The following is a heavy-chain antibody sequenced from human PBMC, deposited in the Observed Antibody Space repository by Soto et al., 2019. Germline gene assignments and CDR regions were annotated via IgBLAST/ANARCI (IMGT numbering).Heavy chain of an antibody. CDR1: GYTFTGYY. J-gene: IGHJ3*02. D-gene: IGHD2-2*01. CDR3: ARARVPTISEDAFDM. CDR2: INPNTGGT. Sequence: ASVKVSCKASGYTFTGYYVHWVRQAPGQGLEWMGWINPNTGGTKYEQKFQGRVTMTRDTSVSTAYMEVGRLTSGDTAVYYCARARVPTISEDAFDMWGQGTMVTVS. V-gene: IGHV1-2*02.